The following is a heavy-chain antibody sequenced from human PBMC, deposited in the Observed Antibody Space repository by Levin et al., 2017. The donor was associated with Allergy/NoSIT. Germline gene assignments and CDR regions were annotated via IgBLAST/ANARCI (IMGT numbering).Heavy chain of an antibody. J-gene: IGHJ6*02. V-gene: IGHV3-15*01. CDR1: GFTFSNAW. CDR2: IKSKTDGGTT. CDR3: TTRVGTLGYYYGMDV. D-gene: IGHD5-12*01. Sequence: GGSLRLSCAASGFTFSNAWMSWVRQAPGKGLEWVGRIKSKTDGGTTDYAAPVKGRFTISRDDSKNTLYLQMNSLKTEDTAVYYCTTRVGTLGYYYGMDVWGQGTTVTVSS.